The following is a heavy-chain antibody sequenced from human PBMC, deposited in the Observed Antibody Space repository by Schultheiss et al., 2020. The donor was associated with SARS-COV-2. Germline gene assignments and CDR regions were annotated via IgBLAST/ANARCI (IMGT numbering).Heavy chain of an antibody. CDR2: IYHSGST. Sequence: SETLSLTCTVSGGSISSYYWSWIRQPPGKGLEWIGYIYHSGSTYYNPSLKSRVTISVDRSKNQFSLKLSSVTAADTAVYYCARDGRVGDGYNLYAFDIWGQGTMVTVSS. J-gene: IGHJ3*02. CDR1: GGSISSYY. CDR3: ARDGRVGDGYNLYAFDI. V-gene: IGHV4-59*12. D-gene: IGHD5-24*01.